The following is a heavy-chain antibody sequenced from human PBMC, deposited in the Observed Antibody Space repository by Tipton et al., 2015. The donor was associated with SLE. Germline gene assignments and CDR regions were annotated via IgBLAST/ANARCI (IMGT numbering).Heavy chain of an antibody. J-gene: IGHJ5*02. CDR1: GYSINSGYY. CDR3: AREGARHHDP. CDR2: ISRSGTA. V-gene: IGHV4-38-2*02. Sequence: PGLVKPSETLSLMCTVSGYSINSGYYWGWIRQSPGKGLEWIGSISRSGTAYDNPSLKGRVTLSVDTSMNQFSLRLKSVTAADTAVYYCAREGARHHDPWGQGTLVIVSS. D-gene: IGHD1-26*01.